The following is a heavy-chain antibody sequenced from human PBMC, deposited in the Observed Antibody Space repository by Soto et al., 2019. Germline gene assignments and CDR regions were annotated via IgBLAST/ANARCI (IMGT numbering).Heavy chain of an antibody. D-gene: IGHD1-26*01. CDR1: GYTFTSYY. CDR3: ARGSRELRQGDYYYYAMDA. V-gene: IGHV1-46*01. J-gene: IGHJ6*02. Sequence: ASVKVSCKASGYTFTSYYMHWVLQAPGQGLEWMGIINPSGGSTSYAQKFQGRVTMTRDTSTSTVYMELSSLRSEDTAVYYCARGSRELRQGDYYYYAMDAWGQGTTVTVSS. CDR2: INPSGGST.